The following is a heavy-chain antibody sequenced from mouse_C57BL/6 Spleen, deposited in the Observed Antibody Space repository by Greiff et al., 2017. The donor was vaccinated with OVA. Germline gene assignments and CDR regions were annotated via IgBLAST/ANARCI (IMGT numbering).Heavy chain of an antibody. CDR2: INPYNGDT. CDR1: GYSFTGYF. CDR3: ARGYDYDPIDY. Sequence: LVKPGDSVKISCKASGYSFTGYFMNWVMQSHGKSLEWIGRINPYNGDTFYNQKFKGKATLTVDKSSSTAHMELRSLTSEDSAVYYCARGYDYDPIDYWGQGTTLTVSS. J-gene: IGHJ2*01. V-gene: IGHV1-20*01. D-gene: IGHD2-4*01.